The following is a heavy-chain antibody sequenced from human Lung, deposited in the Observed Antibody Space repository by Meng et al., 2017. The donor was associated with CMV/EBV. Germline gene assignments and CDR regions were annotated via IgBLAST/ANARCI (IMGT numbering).Heavy chain of an antibody. D-gene: IGHD2-15*01. CDR3: ARVYCSRGSCSFDY. CDR1: GFTFSSYS. J-gene: IGHJ4*02. Sequence: GGSLRLSCAASGFTFSSYSVNWVRQAPGKGLEWVSSISSNSKYIFYADSVKGRFTISRDNAKNALHLQMNSLRDEDTALYYCARVYCSRGSCSFDYWGQRTLVTVSS. V-gene: IGHV3-21*01. CDR2: ISSNSKYI.